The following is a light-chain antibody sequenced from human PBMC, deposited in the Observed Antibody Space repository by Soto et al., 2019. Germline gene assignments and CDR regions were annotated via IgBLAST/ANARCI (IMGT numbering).Light chain of an antibody. CDR3: QHYNTNPYT. V-gene: IGKV1-5*01. CDR2: DAS. J-gene: IGKJ2*01. CDR1: QSISSW. Sequence: DIPMTQSPSTLSASVGDRVTITCRASQSISSWLAWYQQKPGKAPKLLIYDASSLESGVPSRFSGSRSGTEFTLTINSLQPDDFATYYCQHYNTNPYTFGQGTKLEIK.